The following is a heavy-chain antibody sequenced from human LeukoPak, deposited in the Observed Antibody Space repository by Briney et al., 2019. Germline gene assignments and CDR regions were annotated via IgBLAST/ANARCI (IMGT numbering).Heavy chain of an antibody. D-gene: IGHD3-22*01. Sequence: GGSLRLSCAASGFTFSAYEMNWVRQAPGKGLDWVSYISGGGSSTSYADSVKGRFTISRDNAKGSVYLQMDSLRAEDTAVYYCAGEGSTSGFFDWGQGTLVTVSS. CDR1: GFTFSAYE. CDR3: AGEGSTSGFFD. V-gene: IGHV3-48*03. J-gene: IGHJ4*02. CDR2: ISGGGSST.